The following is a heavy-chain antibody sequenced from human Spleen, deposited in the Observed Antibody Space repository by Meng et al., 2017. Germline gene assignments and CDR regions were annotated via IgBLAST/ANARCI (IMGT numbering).Heavy chain of an antibody. CDR2: IKSNSDGGTT. CDR3: ATGAAAADH. V-gene: IGHV3-15*01. CDR1: ELAFSSYT. D-gene: IGHD6-13*01. J-gene: IGHJ4*02. Sequence: GESLKISCAAYELAFSSYTMSWVRQAPGKGLEWVGRIKSNSDGGTTDYAAPVKGRFTISRDDSKNTLYLQMNSLITEDTAVYFCATGAAAADHWGQGTPVTVSS.